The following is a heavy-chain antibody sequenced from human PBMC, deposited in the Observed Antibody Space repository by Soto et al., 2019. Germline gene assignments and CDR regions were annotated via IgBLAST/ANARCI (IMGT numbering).Heavy chain of an antibody. V-gene: IGHV4-30-4*01. D-gene: IGHD6-6*01. CDR2: IYYSGST. Sequence: SETLSLTCTFSGGSISSGDYYWSWIRQPPGKGLEWIGYIYYSGSTYYNPSLKSRVTISVDTSKNQFSLKLSSVTAADTAVYYCARGGHIDYIAARPDTTYYYYYGMDVWGQGTTVTVSS. J-gene: IGHJ6*02. CDR3: ARGGHIDYIAARPDTTYYYYYGMDV. CDR1: GGSISSGDYY.